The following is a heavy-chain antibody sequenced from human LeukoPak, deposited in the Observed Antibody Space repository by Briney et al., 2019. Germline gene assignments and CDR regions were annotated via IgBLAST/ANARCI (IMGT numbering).Heavy chain of an antibody. CDR2: ISYDGSNK. V-gene: IGHV3-30-3*01. CDR3: ATNYYYDSSGPFDY. J-gene: IGHJ4*02. CDR1: GFTFSSYA. Sequence: GGSLRLSCAASGFTFSSYAMSWVRQAPGKGLEWVAVISYDGSNKYYADSVKGRFTISRDNSKNTLYLQMNSLRAEDTAVYYCATNYYYDSSGPFDYWGQGTLVTVSS. D-gene: IGHD3-22*01.